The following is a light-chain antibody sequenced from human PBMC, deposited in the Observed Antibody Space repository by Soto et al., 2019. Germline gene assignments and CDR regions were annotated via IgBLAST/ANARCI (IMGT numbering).Light chain of an antibody. Sequence: EIVMTQSPATLSVSPGERATLSCRASQSVSSNVAWYQQKPGQAPRLLIYGASTRATGIAARFSGSGSGTEFTLPISSLQSEDFAVYYCQQYNQWPPITFGQGTRLEIK. CDR3: QQYNQWPPIT. CDR1: QSVSSN. V-gene: IGKV3-15*01. J-gene: IGKJ5*01. CDR2: GAS.